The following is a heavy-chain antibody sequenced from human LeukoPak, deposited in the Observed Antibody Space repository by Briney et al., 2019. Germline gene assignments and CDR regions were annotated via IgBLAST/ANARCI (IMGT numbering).Heavy chain of an antibody. CDR3: AREGVVVPFDY. J-gene: IGHJ4*02. Sequence: ASVKLSCKASGYTFTGYYMPWVRQAPGQGLEWMGWINPNSGGTNYAQKFQGRVTMTRDTSISTAYMELSRLGSDDTAVYYCAREGVVVPFDYWGQGTLVTVSS. D-gene: IGHD2-15*01. V-gene: IGHV1-2*02. CDR2: INPNSGGT. CDR1: GYTFTGYY.